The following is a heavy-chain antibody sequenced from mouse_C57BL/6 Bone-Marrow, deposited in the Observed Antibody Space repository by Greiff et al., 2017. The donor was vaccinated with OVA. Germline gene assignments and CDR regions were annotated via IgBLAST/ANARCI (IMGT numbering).Heavy chain of an antibody. CDR1: GYTFTSYW. J-gene: IGHJ1*03. CDR3: ARRTDWDYFDV. D-gene: IGHD4-1*01. CDR2: IDPSDSET. Sequence: VQLQQPGAELVRPGSSVKLSCKASGYTFTSYWMHWVKQRPIQGLEWIGNIDPSDSETHYNQKFKDKATLTVDKSSSTAYMQLSSLTYEDSAVYYGARRTDWDYFDVWGTGTTVTVSS. V-gene: IGHV1-52*01.